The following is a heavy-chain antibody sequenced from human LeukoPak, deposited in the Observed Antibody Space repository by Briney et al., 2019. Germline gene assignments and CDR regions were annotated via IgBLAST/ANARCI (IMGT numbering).Heavy chain of an antibody. CDR1: GGSFSGYY. CDR3: ARGRGIAARYYYYYYMDV. Sequence: SETLSLTCAVYGGSFSGYYWSWIRQPPGKGLEWIGEINHSGSTNYNPSLKSRVTISVDTSKNQFSLKLSSVTAADTAVYYCARGRGIAARYYYYYYMDVWGKGTTVTVSS. CDR2: INHSGST. J-gene: IGHJ6*03. V-gene: IGHV4-34*01. D-gene: IGHD6-6*01.